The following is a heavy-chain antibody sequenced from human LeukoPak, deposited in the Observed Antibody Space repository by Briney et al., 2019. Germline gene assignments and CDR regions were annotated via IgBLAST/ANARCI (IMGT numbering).Heavy chain of an antibody. Sequence: SETLSLTCTVSGGSISSSSYYWGWIRQPPGKGLEWIGSIYYSGSTYYNPSLKSRVTISVDTSKNQFSLKLSSVAAADTAVYYCARAKYYYGSGSWRADAFDIWGQGTMVTVSS. CDR2: IYYSGST. D-gene: IGHD3-10*01. V-gene: IGHV4-39*07. J-gene: IGHJ3*02. CDR1: GGSISSSSYY. CDR3: ARAKYYYGSGSWRADAFDI.